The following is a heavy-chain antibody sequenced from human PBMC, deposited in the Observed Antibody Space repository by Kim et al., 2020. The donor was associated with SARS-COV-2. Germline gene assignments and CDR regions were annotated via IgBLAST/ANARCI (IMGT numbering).Heavy chain of an antibody. CDR2: IYPGDSDT. Sequence: GESLKISCKGSGYSFTSYWIGWVRQMPGKGLEWMGIIYPGDSDTRYSPSFQGQVTISADKSISTAYLQWSSLKASDTAMYYCARQEAAAGPGYYYYYYGMDVWGQGTTVTVSS. CDR1: GYSFTSYW. CDR3: ARQEAAAGPGYYYYYYGMDV. V-gene: IGHV5-51*01. D-gene: IGHD6-13*01. J-gene: IGHJ6*02.